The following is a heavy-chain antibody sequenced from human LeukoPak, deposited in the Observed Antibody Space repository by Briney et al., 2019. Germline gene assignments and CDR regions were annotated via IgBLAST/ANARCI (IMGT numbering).Heavy chain of an antibody. Sequence: PSETLSLTCTVSGGSISSYYWGWIRQPPGTGLEWIGYIYYSGSTNYNPSLRSRVTISVDTSKNQFSLRLSSVTAADTAVYYCASGTSPVYYGMDVWGQGTTVTVSS. CDR3: ASGTSPVYYGMDV. CDR2: IYYSGST. J-gene: IGHJ6*02. V-gene: IGHV4-59*01. CDR1: GGSISSYY. D-gene: IGHD1-26*01.